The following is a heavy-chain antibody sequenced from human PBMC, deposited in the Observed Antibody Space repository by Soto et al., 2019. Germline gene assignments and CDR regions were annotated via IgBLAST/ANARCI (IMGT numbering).Heavy chain of an antibody. V-gene: IGHV1-3*01. CDR3: ARDLPRVLRYFDQRSRGFAP. Sequence: ASVKVSCKASGYTFTSYAIHWVRQAPGQRLEWMGWINAGNGNTKYSQKFQGRVTITRDTSASTAYMELSSLRSEDTAVYYCARDLPRVLRYFDQRSRGFAPWGQGTLVTVSS. CDR1: GYTFTSYA. J-gene: IGHJ5*02. CDR2: INAGNGNT. D-gene: IGHD3-9*01.